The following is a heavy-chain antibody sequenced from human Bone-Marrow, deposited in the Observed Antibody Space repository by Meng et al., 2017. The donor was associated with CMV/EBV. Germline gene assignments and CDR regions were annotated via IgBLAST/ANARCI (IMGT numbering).Heavy chain of an antibody. J-gene: IGHJ6*02. CDR1: GFTFSSYA. Sequence: GESLKISCAASGFTFSSYAMHWVRQAPGKGLEWVAVISYDGSNKYYADSVKGQFTISRDNSKNKLYLQLNSLRAEDTAVYYCAGGGGSYGYWGNYYYGMDVWGQGTTVTVSS. D-gene: IGHD5-18*01. CDR3: AGGGGSYGYWGNYYYGMDV. CDR2: ISYDGSNK. V-gene: IGHV3-30-3*01.